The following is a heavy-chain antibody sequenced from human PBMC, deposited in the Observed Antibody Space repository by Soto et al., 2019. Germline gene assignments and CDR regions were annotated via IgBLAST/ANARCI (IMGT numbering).Heavy chain of an antibody. CDR2: INYTGSI. CDR3: AREDDGGDRDYYGLDV. Sequence: SETLSLTCAVYGGSFSGYCWSWIRQPPGKGLEWIGYINYTGSIMYNPSFKSRLTMAVDTTKNQFSLQLTSVTAADTAVYFCAREDDGGDRDYYGLDVWGQGTTVTVSS. J-gene: IGHJ6*02. V-gene: IGHV4-34*10. CDR1: GGSFSGYC. D-gene: IGHD2-21*02.